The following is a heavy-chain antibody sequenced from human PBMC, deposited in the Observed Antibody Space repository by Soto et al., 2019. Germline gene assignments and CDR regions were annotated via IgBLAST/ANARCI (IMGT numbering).Heavy chain of an antibody. CDR2: MRSKADNYET. V-gene: IGHV3-73*01. CDR1: GFTFSASH. Sequence: EVQLVESGGGSVQPGESLKLSCSTSGFTFSASHMHWVRPAPGKGLEWVGHMRSKADNYETAYGASVRGRFTVSRDDSKNTAYLQMDSLKAEDPAVYYCARQTVSCHDFWGQGTLVTVSS. J-gene: IGHJ4*02. CDR3: ARQTVSCHDF. D-gene: IGHD2-2*01.